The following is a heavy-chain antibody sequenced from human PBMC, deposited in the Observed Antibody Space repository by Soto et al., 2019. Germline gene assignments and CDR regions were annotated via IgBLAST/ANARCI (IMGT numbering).Heavy chain of an antibody. CDR1: GYTFTSYY. D-gene: IGHD6-13*01. CDR3: AVTAAGIFIGCFDP. CDR2: INPSGGST. V-gene: IGHV1-46*01. J-gene: IGHJ5*02. Sequence: ASVKVSCKASGYTFTSYYMHWVRQAPGQGLEWMGIINPSGGSTSYAQKFQGRVTMTRDTSTSTVYMELSSLRSEDTAEYYCAVTAAGIFIGCFDPWGQETLVTSPQ.